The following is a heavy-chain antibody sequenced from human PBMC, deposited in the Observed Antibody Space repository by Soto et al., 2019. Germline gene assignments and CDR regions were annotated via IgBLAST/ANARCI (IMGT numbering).Heavy chain of an antibody. V-gene: IGHV4-59*01. Sequence: SETLSLTCTVSGGSISSYYWSWIRQPPGKGLEWIGYIYYSGSTNYNPSLKSRVTISVDTSKNQFSLKLSSVTAADTAVYYCARSDVVVPAAIPWFDPWGQGTLVTVS. CDR3: ARSDVVVPAAIPWFDP. CDR1: GGSISSYY. J-gene: IGHJ5*02. D-gene: IGHD2-2*02. CDR2: IYYSGST.